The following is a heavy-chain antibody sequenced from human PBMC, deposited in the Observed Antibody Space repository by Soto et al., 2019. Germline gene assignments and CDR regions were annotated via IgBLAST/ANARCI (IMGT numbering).Heavy chain of an antibody. D-gene: IGHD4-4*01. CDR3: ARDPVSIHDRPGDGMDV. Sequence: ASVKVSCKASGYTFTGYYMHWVRQAPGQGLEWMGWINPNSGGTNYAQKFQGWVTMTRDTSISTAYMELSRLRSDDTAVYYCARDPVSIHDRPGDGMDVWGQGTTVTVSS. V-gene: IGHV1-2*04. CDR2: INPNSGGT. J-gene: IGHJ6*02. CDR1: GYTFTGYY.